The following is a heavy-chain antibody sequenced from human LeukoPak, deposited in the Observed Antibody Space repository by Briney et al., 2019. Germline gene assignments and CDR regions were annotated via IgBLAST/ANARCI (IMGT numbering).Heavy chain of an antibody. CDR3: ARDPGYYDTSGYPAYFDY. D-gene: IGHD3-22*01. CDR2: INHSGST. V-gene: IGHV4-34*01. J-gene: IGHJ4*02. Sequence: SETLSLTCAVYGGSFTGYYWTWIRQPPGKGLEWIGEINHSGSTNYNPSLKSRVTISVDTSKNQFSLKLSSVTAADTAVYYCARDPGYYDTSGYPAYFDYWGQGTLVTVSS. CDR1: GGSFTGYY.